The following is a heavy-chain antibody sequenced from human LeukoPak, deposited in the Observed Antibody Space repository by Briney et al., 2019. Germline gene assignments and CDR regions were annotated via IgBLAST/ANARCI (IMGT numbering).Heavy chain of an antibody. CDR1: GGSFSGYY. CDR3: ARDSGTTGEVKFDP. J-gene: IGHJ5*02. V-gene: IGHV4-34*01. Sequence: PSETLSLTCAVYGGSFSGYYWGWIRQPPGKGLEWIGEMSHSSSTNYNPSLKSRVTISVDTSKNQFSLKLSSVTAADTAVYYCARDSGTTGEVKFDPWGQGTLVTVSS. CDR2: MSHSSST. D-gene: IGHD3-10*01.